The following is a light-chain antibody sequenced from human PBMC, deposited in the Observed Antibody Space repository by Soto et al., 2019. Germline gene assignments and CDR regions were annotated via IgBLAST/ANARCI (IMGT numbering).Light chain of an antibody. V-gene: IGLV1-40*01. Sequence: QAVVTQPPSVSGAPGQRVTISCTGSSSNIGAGYDVHWYQQLPGTVPKLLIYGNTNRPSGVPDRFSGSKSGTSDSLAITGLQAEDEADYYCQSYDSSLRGDVFGTGTKLTVL. CDR2: GNT. CDR1: SSNIGAGYD. J-gene: IGLJ1*01. CDR3: QSYDSSLRGDV.